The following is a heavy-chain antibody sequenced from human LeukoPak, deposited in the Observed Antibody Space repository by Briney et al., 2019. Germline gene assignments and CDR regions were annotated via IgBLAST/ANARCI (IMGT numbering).Heavy chain of an antibody. J-gene: IGHJ3*01. V-gene: IGHV4-59*01. Sequence: PSETLSLTCTVSGGSIRGYYWSWIRQPPGKGQEWSGDVYYTGGTNYNPSLKSRVTISLDTSKNQFSLKLSSVTAADTAVYYCARDRGVGGSAAIDAFDVWGQGTMATVSS. CDR3: ARDRGVGGSAAIDAFDV. D-gene: IGHD3-10*01. CDR1: GGSIRGYY. CDR2: VYYTGGT.